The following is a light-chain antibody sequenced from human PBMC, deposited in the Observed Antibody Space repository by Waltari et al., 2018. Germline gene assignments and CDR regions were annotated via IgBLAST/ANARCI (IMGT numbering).Light chain of an antibody. CDR1: DIGYKS. Sequence: SYVLTQAPSVSVAPGQTARIPCRGRDIGYKSVHWYPQKPGQAPGGVVYGDGARPSRSPERFSGSNSANTATLTISRVEAGDEADYYCQVWDTSSDHMVFGGGTKLTVL. V-gene: IGLV3-21*02. J-gene: IGLJ3*02. CDR2: GDG. CDR3: QVWDTSSDHMV.